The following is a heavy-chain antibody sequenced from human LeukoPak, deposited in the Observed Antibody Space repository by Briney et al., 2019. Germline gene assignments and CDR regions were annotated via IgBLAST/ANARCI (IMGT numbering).Heavy chain of an antibody. V-gene: IGHV3-48*03. J-gene: IGHJ4*02. D-gene: IGHD5-18*01. CDR1: GFTFSSYE. Sequence: GGSLRLSCAAYGFTFSSYEMNWVRQAPGKGLEWVSYISSSGSTIYYADSVKGRFTISRDNAKNSLYLQMSSLRAEDTAVYYCARAGSYSYGVLFDYWGQGTLVTASS. CDR2: ISSSGSTI. CDR3: ARAGSYSYGVLFDY.